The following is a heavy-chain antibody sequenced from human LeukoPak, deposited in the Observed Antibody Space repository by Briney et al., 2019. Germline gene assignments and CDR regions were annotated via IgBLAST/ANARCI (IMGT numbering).Heavy chain of an antibody. CDR2: INHSGST. CDR3: ARYIWEPPIYYFDY. D-gene: IGHD1-26*01. CDR1: GGSFSGYY. J-gene: IGHJ4*02. Sequence: QPSETLSLTCAVYGGSFSGYYWSWIRQPPGKGLEWIGEINHSGSTNYNPSLKSRVTTSVDTSKNQFSLKLSSVTAADTAVYYCARYIWEPPIYYFDYWGQGTLVTVSS. V-gene: IGHV4-34*01.